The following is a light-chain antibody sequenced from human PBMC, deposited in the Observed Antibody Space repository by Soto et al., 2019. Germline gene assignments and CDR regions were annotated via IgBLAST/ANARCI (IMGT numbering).Light chain of an antibody. CDR1: QSISNY. CDR3: QQSYTTPPWT. V-gene: IGKV1-39*01. CDR2: DAS. J-gene: IGKJ1*01. Sequence: DIQMTQSPSSLSASVGDRVTITCRASQSISNYLNWYQQKPGKAPKVLIYDASSLQGGVTSRFSGSGSGTDFTLTISSLQPEDFATYYCQQSYTTPPWTFGQGTKVEIK.